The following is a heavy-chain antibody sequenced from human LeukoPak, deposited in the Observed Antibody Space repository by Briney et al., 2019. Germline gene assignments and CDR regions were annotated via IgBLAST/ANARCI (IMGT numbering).Heavy chain of an antibody. J-gene: IGHJ4*02. CDR3: ARDGRRYSSSWYYFDY. CDR1: GGSISSGGYY. D-gene: IGHD6-13*01. CDR2: IYYSGST. Sequence: PSRTLSLTCTVSGGSISSGGYYWSWIRQHPGKGLEWIGYIYYSGSTYYNPSLKSRVTISVDTSKNQFSLKLSSVTAADTAVYYSARDGRRYSSSWYYFDYWGQGTLVTVSS. V-gene: IGHV4-31*03.